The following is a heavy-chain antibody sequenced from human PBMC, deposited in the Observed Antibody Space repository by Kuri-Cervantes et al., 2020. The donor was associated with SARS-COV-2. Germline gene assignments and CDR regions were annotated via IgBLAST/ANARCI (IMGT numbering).Heavy chain of an antibody. V-gene: IGHV3-23*01. CDR1: GFTFSSYA. J-gene: IGHJ4*02. CDR2: ITGSAGRT. D-gene: IGHD5-24*01. CDR3: AKGISVEKARVGEN. Sequence: GESLKISCSASGFTFSSYAMTWVRQAPGKGLEWVSTITGSAGRTNYADSVKGRVTISRDNSKNTMYLQMNSVRAEDTALYYCAKGISVEKARVGENWGQGTLVTVSS.